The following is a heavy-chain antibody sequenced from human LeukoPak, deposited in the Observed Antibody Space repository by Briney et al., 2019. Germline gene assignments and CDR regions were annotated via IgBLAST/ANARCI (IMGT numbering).Heavy chain of an antibody. CDR2: IYYSGST. Sequence: SETLSLTCTVSGGSISSSSYYWGWIRQPPGKGLDWIGSIYYSGSTYYNPSLKSRVTISIDTSKNQFYLKLSSLTAADTAVYYCARRDDSSGYHKIFDYWGPGTLVTVSS. V-gene: IGHV4-39*01. CDR1: GGSISSSSYY. J-gene: IGHJ4*02. D-gene: IGHD3-22*01. CDR3: ARRDDSSGYHKIFDY.